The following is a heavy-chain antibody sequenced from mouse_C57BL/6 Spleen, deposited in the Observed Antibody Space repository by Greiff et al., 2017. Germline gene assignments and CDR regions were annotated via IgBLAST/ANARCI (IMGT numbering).Heavy chain of an antibody. V-gene: IGHV1-53*01. Sequence: VQLQQPGTELVKPGASVKLSCKASGYTFTSYWMHWVKQRPGQGLEWIGNINPSNGGTNYNEKFKSKDTLTVDKSSSTAYMQLSSLTAEDSAVYYCARGEDYYGSPCDYWGQGTTLTVSS. D-gene: IGHD1-1*01. J-gene: IGHJ2*01. CDR1: GYTFTSYW. CDR3: ARGEDYYGSPCDY. CDR2: INPSNGGT.